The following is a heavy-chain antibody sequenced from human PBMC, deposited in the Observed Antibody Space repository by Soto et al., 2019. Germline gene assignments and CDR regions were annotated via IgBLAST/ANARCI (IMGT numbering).Heavy chain of an antibody. CDR3: ARGSEAVAGTFDY. D-gene: IGHD6-19*01. V-gene: IGHV4-59*01. CDR2: IYYSGST. J-gene: IGHJ4*02. Sequence: PSETLSLTCTVSGGSISSYYWSWIRQPPGKGLEYIGYIYYSGSTNYNPSLKSRVTISVDTSKNQFSLKLTSVTAADTAIYYCARGSEAVAGTFDYWGQGALVTVSS. CDR1: GGSISSYY.